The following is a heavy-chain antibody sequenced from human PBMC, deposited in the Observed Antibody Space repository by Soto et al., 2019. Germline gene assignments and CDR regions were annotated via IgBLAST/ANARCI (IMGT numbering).Heavy chain of an antibody. CDR3: SRGGGSGVFDP. V-gene: IGHV3-11*05. D-gene: IGHD2-15*01. CDR2: IRPGGRYK. J-gene: IGHJ5*02. Sequence: QVQLVESGGGLVKSGGSLRLSCATSGFTFSDHYMSWIRQAPGKGLEFITYIRPGGRYKNYGDSVKGRFTISRNNAKNPLFLQVNTLGDADTAVYYGSRGGGSGVFDPWGQGTSVTVSS. CDR1: GFTFSDHY.